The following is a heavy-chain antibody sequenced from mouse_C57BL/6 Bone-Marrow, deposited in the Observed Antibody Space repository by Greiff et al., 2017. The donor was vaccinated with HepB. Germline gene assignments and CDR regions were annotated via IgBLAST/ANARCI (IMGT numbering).Heavy chain of an antibody. V-gene: IGHV1-74*01. CDR1: GYTFTSYW. CDR2: IHPSDSDT. J-gene: IGHJ2*01. Sequence: QVQLQQPGAELVKPGASVKVTCKASGYTFTSYWMHWVKQRPGQGLEWIGRIHPSDSDTNYNQKFKGKDTLTVDKSSRTTYMQPSSLTSEDSAVYYCAIRGSYVYFDDWGQGTTLTFSS. D-gene: IGHD6-5*01. CDR3: AIRGSYVYFDD.